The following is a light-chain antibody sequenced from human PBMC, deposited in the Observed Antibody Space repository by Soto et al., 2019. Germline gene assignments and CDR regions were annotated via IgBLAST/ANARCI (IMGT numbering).Light chain of an antibody. Sequence: EIVLTQSPGTLSLSPGERATLSCMASQSVSSNLAWYQQKPGQAPRLLIYGASTRATGIPARFSGSGSGTEFTLTISSLQSEDFAVYYCQQYNNWPLTFGQGTKVDIK. CDR3: QQYNNWPLT. CDR1: QSVSSN. CDR2: GAS. J-gene: IGKJ1*01. V-gene: IGKV3-15*01.